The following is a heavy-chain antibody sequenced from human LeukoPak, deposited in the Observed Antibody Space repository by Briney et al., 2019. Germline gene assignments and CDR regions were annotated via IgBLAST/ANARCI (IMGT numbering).Heavy chain of an antibody. V-gene: IGHV4-4*07. CDR1: GGFISSYY. Sequence: PSETLSLTCTVSGGFISSYYWSWIRQPAGKGLEWIGRIYTSGSTNYNPSLKSRVTMSVDTSKNQFSLKLSSVTAADTAVYYCARVPISLGWGSNWFDPWGQGTLVTVSS. D-gene: IGHD2-21*01. CDR2: IYTSGST. CDR3: ARVPISLGWGSNWFDP. J-gene: IGHJ5*02.